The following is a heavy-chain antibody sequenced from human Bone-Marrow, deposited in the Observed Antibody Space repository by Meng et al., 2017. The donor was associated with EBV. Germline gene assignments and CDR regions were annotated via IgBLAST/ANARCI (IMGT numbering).Heavy chain of an antibody. J-gene: IGHJ4*02. CDR2: ISYDGSNK. CDR1: GFTFSSYA. Sequence: QVQVVESGGGVVQPGRSLRLSCAASGFTFSSYAMHWVRQAPGKGLEWVAVISYDGSNKYYADSVKGRFTISRDNSKNTLYLQMNSLRAEDTAVYYCSRDLAGSDDYWGRGTLVTVSS. CDR3: SRDLAGSDDY. V-gene: IGHV3-30-3*01. D-gene: IGHD1-14*01.